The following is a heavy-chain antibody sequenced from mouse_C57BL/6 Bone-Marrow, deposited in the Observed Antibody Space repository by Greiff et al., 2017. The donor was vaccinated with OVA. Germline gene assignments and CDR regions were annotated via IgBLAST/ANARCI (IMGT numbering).Heavy chain of an antibody. CDR2: ISGGGGNT. CDR3: ARLGPYYYGSSPYYFDY. J-gene: IGHJ2*01. D-gene: IGHD1-1*01. CDR1: GFTFSSYT. V-gene: IGHV5-9*01. Sequence: EVQGVESGGGLVKPGGSLKLSCAASGFTFSSYTMSWVRQTPEKRLEWVATISGGGGNTYYPDSVKGRFTISRDNAKNTLYLQMSSLRSEDTALYYCARLGPYYYGSSPYYFDYWGQGTTLTVSS.